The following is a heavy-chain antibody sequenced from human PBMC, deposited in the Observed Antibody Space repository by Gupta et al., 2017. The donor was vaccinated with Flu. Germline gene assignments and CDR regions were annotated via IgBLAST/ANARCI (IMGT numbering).Heavy chain of an antibody. CDR3: AKGWGGSYTFDY. CDR1: GFTFSSYA. CDR2: ISGSDGST. D-gene: IGHD1-26*01. V-gene: IGHV3-23*01. J-gene: IGHJ4*02. Sequence: EVQLLESGGGLVQPGGSLRLSCAASGFTFSSYAMSWVRQAPGKGLEWVSAISGSDGSTYYADSVKGRFTISRDNSKNTLYLQMNSLRAEDTAVYYCAKGWGGSYTFDYWGQGTLVTVSS.